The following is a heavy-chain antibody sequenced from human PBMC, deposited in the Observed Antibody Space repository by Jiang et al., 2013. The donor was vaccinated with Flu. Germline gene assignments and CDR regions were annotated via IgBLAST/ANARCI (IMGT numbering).Heavy chain of an antibody. V-gene: IGHV1-69*01. J-gene: IGHJ3*02. Sequence: GIIPIFGTANYAQKFQGRVTITADESTSTAYMELSSLRSEDTAVYYCARGYSSGWYAYDAFDIWGQGTMVTVSS. D-gene: IGHD6-19*01. CDR2: IIPIFGTA. CDR3: ARGYSSGWYAYDAFDI.